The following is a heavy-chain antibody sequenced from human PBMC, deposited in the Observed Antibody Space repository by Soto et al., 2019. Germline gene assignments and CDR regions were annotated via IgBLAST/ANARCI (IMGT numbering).Heavy chain of an antibody. Sequence: GESQKSSYKGSGYRVTRYLIGSVHQINGKGLEWMGIIYPGDSDTRYSPSFQGQVTISADKSISTAYLQWSSLKASDTAMYYCARTAAAGKYYYGMDVWGQGTTVTVSS. V-gene: IGHV5-51*07. CDR2: IYPGDSDT. J-gene: IGHJ6*02. D-gene: IGHD6-13*01. CDR3: ARTAAAGKYYYGMDV. CDR1: GYRVTRYL.